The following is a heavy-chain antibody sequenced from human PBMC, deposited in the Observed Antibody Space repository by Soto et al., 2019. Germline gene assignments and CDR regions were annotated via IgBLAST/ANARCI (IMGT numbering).Heavy chain of an antibody. CDR3: ERGGMVSGAAGGCYYGMDV. D-gene: IGHD1-26*01. CDR2: IYYSGST. CDR1: GGSISSYY. Sequence: SETLSLTCTVSGGSISSYYWSRIRQPPGKGLEWIGYIYYSGSTNYNPSLKSRVTISVDTSKNQFSLKLSSVTAADTAVYYCERGGMVSGAAGGCYYGMDVWGQGTTVTVS. V-gene: IGHV4-59*01. J-gene: IGHJ6*02.